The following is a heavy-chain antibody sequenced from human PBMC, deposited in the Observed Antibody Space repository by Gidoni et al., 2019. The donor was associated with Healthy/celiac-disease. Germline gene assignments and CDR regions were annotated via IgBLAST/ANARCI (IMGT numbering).Heavy chain of an antibody. CDR3: AREGWEQQPGPWFDP. D-gene: IGHD6-13*01. Sequence: QVKLVQSGAEVKKPGASVKVSCKASGYTFTSYGISWVRQAPGQGLEWMGWISAYNGNTNNAQELQGRVTMTTDTSTSTAYMELRSLRSDDTAVYYCAREGWEQQPGPWFDPWGQGTLVTVSS. CDR2: ISAYNGNT. CDR1: GYTFTSYG. J-gene: IGHJ5*02. V-gene: IGHV1-18*01.